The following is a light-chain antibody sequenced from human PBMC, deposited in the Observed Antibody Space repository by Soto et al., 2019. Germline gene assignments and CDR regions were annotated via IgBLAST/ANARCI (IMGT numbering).Light chain of an antibody. Sequence: QSVLTQPPSASGTPGQRVTISCSGSSSNIGSNTVHWYQQVPGTAPKLLIHNNNQRPSGGPARFSGSKSCTSAALAISGLQSEDEDDYYCAAWDDSLNGVLFGGGTKLTVL. CDR3: AAWDDSLNGVL. V-gene: IGLV1-44*01. CDR1: SSNIGSNT. CDR2: NNN. J-gene: IGLJ2*01.